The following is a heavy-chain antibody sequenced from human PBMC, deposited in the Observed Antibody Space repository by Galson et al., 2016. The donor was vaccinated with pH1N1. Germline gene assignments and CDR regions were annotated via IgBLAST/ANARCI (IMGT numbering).Heavy chain of an antibody. J-gene: IGHJ4*02. D-gene: IGHD3-16*01. CDR2: ILASGETS. CDR3: ARSGGSGDDYFEHFDN. CDR1: GFTFSNFA. V-gene: IGHV3-23*01. Sequence: SLRLSCAASGFTFSNFAMTWVRQAPGQGPEWVSIILASGETSSYADSVKGRFTISRDDRKNTMYLQMNSLRAEDTAVYYCARSGGSGDDYFEHFDNWGQGTLVTVSS.